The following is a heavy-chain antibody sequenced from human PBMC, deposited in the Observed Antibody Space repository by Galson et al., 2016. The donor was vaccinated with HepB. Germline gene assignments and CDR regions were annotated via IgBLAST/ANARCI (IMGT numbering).Heavy chain of an antibody. V-gene: IGHV3-21*06. CDR2: ISSSSTYI. Sequence: SLRLSCAASGLTFSSYSVNWVRQAPGKGLEWVSSISSSSTYIYYADSVKGRFTISRDGAKNSLYLQRNSLRAEDTALYYCARTPGTYWFFDLWGRGTLVTVSS. CDR3: ARTPGTYWFFDL. CDR1: GLTFSSYS. D-gene: IGHD1-14*01. J-gene: IGHJ2*01.